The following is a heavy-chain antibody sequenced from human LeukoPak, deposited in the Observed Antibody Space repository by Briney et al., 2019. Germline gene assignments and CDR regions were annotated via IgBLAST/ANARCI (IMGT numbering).Heavy chain of an antibody. V-gene: IGHV1-18*01. Sequence: ASVKVSCKASGYTFTSYGISWVRQAPGQGLEWMGWTSAYNGNTNYAQKLQGRVTMTTDTSTSTAYMELRSLRSDDTAVYYCARDLRYSSGWYYFDYWGQGTLVTVSS. D-gene: IGHD6-19*01. CDR1: GYTFTSYG. CDR3: ARDLRYSSGWYYFDY. CDR2: TSAYNGNT. J-gene: IGHJ4*02.